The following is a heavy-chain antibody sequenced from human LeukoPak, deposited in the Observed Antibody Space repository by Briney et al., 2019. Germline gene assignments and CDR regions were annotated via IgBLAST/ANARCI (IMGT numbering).Heavy chain of an antibody. CDR2: INHSGST. J-gene: IGHJ4*02. Sequence: SETLSLTCAVYGGSFSGYYWSRIRQPPGKGLEWIGEINHSGSTNYNPSLKSRVTISVDTSKNQFSLKLSSVTAADTAVYYCASKKSSGWYRGRPFDYWGQGTLVTVSS. V-gene: IGHV4-34*01. CDR1: GGSFSGYY. CDR3: ASKKSSGWYRGRPFDY. D-gene: IGHD6-19*01.